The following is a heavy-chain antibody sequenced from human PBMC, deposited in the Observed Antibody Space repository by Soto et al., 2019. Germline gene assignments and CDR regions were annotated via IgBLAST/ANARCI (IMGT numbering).Heavy chain of an antibody. Sequence: ASVKVSCKASGYTFASYGISWVRQAPGQGLEWMGWISAYNGNTNYAQKFQGRVTMTTDTSTNTGYMELRSLRAEDTALYYCAKDKNYDILTGYYDYWGQGTQVTVSS. CDR1: GYTFASYG. CDR3: AKDKNYDILTGYYDY. CDR2: ISAYNGNT. J-gene: IGHJ4*02. D-gene: IGHD3-9*01. V-gene: IGHV1-18*01.